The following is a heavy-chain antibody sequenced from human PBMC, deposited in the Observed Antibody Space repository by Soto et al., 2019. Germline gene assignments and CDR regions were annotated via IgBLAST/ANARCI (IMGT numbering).Heavy chain of an antibody. D-gene: IGHD5-12*01. J-gene: IGHJ4*02. CDR2: INAGNGNT. CDR1: GYTFTSYA. Sequence: ASVKVSCKASGYTFTSYAMHWVRQAPGQRLEWMGWINAGNGNTKYSQKFQGRVTITRDTSASTAYMELSSLRSEDTAVYYCASIQSGYGAIDYWGQGTLVTGLL. V-gene: IGHV1-3*01. CDR3: ASIQSGYGAIDY.